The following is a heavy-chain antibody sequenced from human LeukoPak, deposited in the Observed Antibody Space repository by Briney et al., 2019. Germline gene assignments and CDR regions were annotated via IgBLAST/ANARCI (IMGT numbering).Heavy chain of an antibody. D-gene: IGHD3-3*01. V-gene: IGHV4-59*01. CDR2: IYYSGST. J-gene: IGHJ4*02. CDR3: ARGRFLEWSGDY. Sequence: PSETLSLTCTVSGGSISSYYWSWIRQPPGKGLEWIGYIYYSGSTNYNPSLKSRVTISVDTSKNQFSLKLNSVTAADTAVYYCARGRFLEWSGDYWGQGTQVTVSS. CDR1: GGSISSYY.